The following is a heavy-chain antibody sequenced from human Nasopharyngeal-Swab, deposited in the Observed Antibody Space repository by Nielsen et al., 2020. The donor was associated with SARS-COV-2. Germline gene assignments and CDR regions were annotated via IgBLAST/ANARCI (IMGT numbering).Heavy chain of an antibody. V-gene: IGHV3-21*01. Sequence: WIRQPPGKGLEWVSSISSSSSYIYYADSVEGRFTISRDNAKNSLFLQMNSLRGEDTAVYYCASRPRAGYWGQGTLVTVSS. J-gene: IGHJ4*02. CDR2: ISSSSSYI. CDR3: ASRPRAGY.